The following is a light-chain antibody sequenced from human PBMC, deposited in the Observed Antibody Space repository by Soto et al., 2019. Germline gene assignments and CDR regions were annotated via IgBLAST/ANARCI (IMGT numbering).Light chain of an antibody. CDR3: QTWGTGIWV. CDR1: SGHSSYA. J-gene: IGLJ3*02. Sequence: QLVLTQSPSASASLGASVKLTCTLSSGHSSYAIAWHQQQPEKGPRYLMKLNSDGSHSKGDGIPDRFSGSSSGAERYLTISCLQSEDEPDYYCQTWGTGIWVFGGGTKLTVL. CDR2: LNSDGSH. V-gene: IGLV4-69*01.